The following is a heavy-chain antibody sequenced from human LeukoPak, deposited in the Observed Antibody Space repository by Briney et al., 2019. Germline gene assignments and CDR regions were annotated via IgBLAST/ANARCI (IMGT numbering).Heavy chain of an antibody. CDR2: IYYSGST. J-gene: IGHJ5*02. D-gene: IGHD3-3*01. CDR3: PRSYYDFQSGYSSSWFDP. V-gene: IGHV4-39*01. CDR1: GGSISSSSYY. Sequence: SETLSLTCTVSGGSISSSSYYWGWIRQPPGKGLEWIESIYYSGSTYYNPSLKSRVTISVDTSKNQFSLKLSSVTAAETAMYYCPRSYYDFQSGYSSSWFDPWGQGSLVTVSS.